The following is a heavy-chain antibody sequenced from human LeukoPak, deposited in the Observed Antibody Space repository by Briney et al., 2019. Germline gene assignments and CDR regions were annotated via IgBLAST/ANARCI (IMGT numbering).Heavy chain of an antibody. V-gene: IGHV3-23*01. D-gene: IGHD4-11*01. J-gene: IGHJ4*02. CDR2: VSDSDENT. CDR1: GFTFSSFA. CDR3: AKPLERTTPYFGY. Sequence: PGGSLRLSCAASGFTFSSFAMSWVRQAPGKGLEWVSSVSDSDENTYYADSVKGRSTISRDNSKNTLYLQMNSLRAEDTAVYYCAKPLERTTPYFGYWGQGTLVTVSA.